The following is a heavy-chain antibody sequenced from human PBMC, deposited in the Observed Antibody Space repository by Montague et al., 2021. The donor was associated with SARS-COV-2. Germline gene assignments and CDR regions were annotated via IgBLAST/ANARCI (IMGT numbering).Heavy chain of an antibody. V-gene: IGHV4-39*01. CDR3: GRQGSSSSWYGGYYYGTDV. D-gene: IGHD6-13*01. J-gene: IGHJ6*02. Sequence: SETLSLTCTVSGGSISSGNYYWSWIRQPAGKGLEWIGSIYYSGSTYYNPSLKSRVTISVDTSKNQFSLKLSSVTAADTAVYYCGRQGSSSSWYGGYYYGTDVWGQGTTVTVSS. CDR1: GGSISSGNYY. CDR2: IYYSGST.